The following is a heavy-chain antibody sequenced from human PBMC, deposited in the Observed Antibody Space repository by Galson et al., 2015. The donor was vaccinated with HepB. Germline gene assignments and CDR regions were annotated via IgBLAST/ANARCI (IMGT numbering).Heavy chain of an antibody. Sequence: PALVKPTQTLTLTCTFSGFSLSTSGVGVGWIRQPPGKALEWLALIYWDDDKRYSPSLKSRLTITKDTSKNQVVLTMTNMDPVDTATYYCAHRLSISWYRWGTGFDYWVQGTLVTVSS. J-gene: IGHJ4*02. CDR1: GFSLSTSGVG. V-gene: IGHV2-5*02. CDR2: IYWDDDK. CDR3: AHRLSISWYRWGTGFDY. D-gene: IGHD6-13*01.